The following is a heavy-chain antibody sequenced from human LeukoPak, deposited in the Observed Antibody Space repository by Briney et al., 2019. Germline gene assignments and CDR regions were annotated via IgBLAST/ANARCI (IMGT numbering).Heavy chain of an antibody. CDR1: GYSFTSYW. CDR3: ASLGGHDYVWGESFDY. V-gene: IGHV5-51*01. CDR2: IYPGDSDT. D-gene: IGHD3-16*01. J-gene: IGHJ4*02. Sequence: RGESLKISSKGFGYSFTSYWIGWVRQMPGKGLEWLGIIYPGDSDTRYSPSFQGQVTISADKSISTAYLQWSSLKASDTAIYYCASLGGHDYVWGESFDYWGQGTLVTVSS.